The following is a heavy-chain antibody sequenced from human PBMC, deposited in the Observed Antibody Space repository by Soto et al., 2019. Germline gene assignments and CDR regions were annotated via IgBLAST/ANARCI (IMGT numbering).Heavy chain of an antibody. CDR2: ISWNSGSI. V-gene: IGHV3-9*01. D-gene: IGHD3-16*01. J-gene: IGHJ4*02. Sequence: GGSLRLSCAASGFTFDDYAMHWVRQAPGKGLEWVSGISWNSGSIGYADSVKGRFTISRDNAKNSLYLQMNSLRAEDTALYYCAKDIFADYDYIWGSFDYWGQGTLVTVSS. CDR1: GFTFDDYA. CDR3: AKDIFADYDYIWGSFDY.